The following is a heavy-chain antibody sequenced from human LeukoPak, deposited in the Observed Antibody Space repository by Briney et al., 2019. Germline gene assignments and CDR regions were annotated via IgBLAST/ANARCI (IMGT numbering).Heavy chain of an antibody. CDR1: GFTFSSYA. J-gene: IGHJ4*02. CDR2: ISGSGSST. D-gene: IGHD3-16*02. Sequence: GGSLRLSCAASGFTFSSYAMSWVRQAPGKGLEWVSAISGSGSSTYYADSVKGRFTISRDNSKNTLFLQMNSLRAEDTAVYYCAKGRYDYVWGSYQDYWGQGTLVTVSS. CDR3: AKGRYDYVWGSYQDY. V-gene: IGHV3-23*01.